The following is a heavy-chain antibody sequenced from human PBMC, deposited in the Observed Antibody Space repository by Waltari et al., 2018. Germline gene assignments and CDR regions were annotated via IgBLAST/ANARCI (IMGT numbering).Heavy chain of an antibody. Sequence: QLQLQESGPGLVKPSETLSLTCTVSGGSISSNYNLGGIRQPPGKGLEWMGNMQYRGSTFYNPSLKSRVTISLDTSKNQFSLRLSSVGAADTAVYFCGRIAFGDDGGYFQHWGQGTLVTVSS. D-gene: IGHD4-17*01. CDR3: GRIAFGDDGGYFQH. CDR1: GGSISSNYN. J-gene: IGHJ1*01. V-gene: IGHV4-39*01. CDR2: MQYRGST.